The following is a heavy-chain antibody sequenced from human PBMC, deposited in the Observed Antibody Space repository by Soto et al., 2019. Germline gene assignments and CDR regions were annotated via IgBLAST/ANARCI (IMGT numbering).Heavy chain of an antibody. CDR3: ARVGGDWEYYFDY. D-gene: IGHD1-26*01. CDR1: GGSISSGGYY. V-gene: IGHV4-31*03. Sequence: QVQLQESGPGLVKPSQTLSLTCTVSGGSISSGGYYWSWIRQHPGKGLEWIGYIYYSGSTYYNPSLKSRVTISVDTSKNQLSLELSAVTAADTAVYYCARVGGDWEYYFDYWGQGTLVTVSS. CDR2: IYYSGST. J-gene: IGHJ4*02.